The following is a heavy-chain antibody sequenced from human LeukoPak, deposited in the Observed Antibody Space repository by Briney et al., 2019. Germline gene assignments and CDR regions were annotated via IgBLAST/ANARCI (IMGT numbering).Heavy chain of an antibody. CDR3: ARSSHIVVVPAATDFDY. Sequence: GGSLRLSCAASELAFSGYWMSWVRQAPGKGLEWVANIKQDGSEEYYVDAVKGRFTISRDNAKNSLYLQMNSLRAEDTAVYYCARSSHIVVVPAATDFDYWGQGTLVTVSS. CDR2: IKQDGSEE. D-gene: IGHD2-2*01. V-gene: IGHV3-7*01. CDR1: ELAFSGYW. J-gene: IGHJ4*02.